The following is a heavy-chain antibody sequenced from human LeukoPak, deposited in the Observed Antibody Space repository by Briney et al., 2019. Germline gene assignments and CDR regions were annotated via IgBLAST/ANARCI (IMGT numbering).Heavy chain of an antibody. V-gene: IGHV1-2*04. J-gene: IGHJ6*02. CDR1: GYTFTGYY. Sequence: ASVKVSCKASGYTFTGYYMHWVRQAPGQGLEWMGWINPNSGGTNYAQKFQGWVTMTRDTSISTAYMELSRLRSDDTAVYYCARDVKANWDYGMDVWGQGTTVTVSS. D-gene: IGHD1-1*01. CDR2: INPNSGGT. CDR3: ARDVKANWDYGMDV.